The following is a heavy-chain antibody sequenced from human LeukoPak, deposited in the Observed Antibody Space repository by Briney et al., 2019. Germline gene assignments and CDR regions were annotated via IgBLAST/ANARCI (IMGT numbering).Heavy chain of an antibody. J-gene: IGHJ4*02. CDR3: ARSYTESSGSTDY. Sequence: GASVKVSCKASGGTFSSYAISWVRQAPGQGLEWMGRIIPILDIANYAQKFQGRVTITADKSTSTAYMELSSLRSEDTAVYYCARSYTESSGSTDYWGQGILVTVSS. CDR1: GGTFSSYA. CDR2: IIPILDIA. D-gene: IGHD3-22*01. V-gene: IGHV1-69*04.